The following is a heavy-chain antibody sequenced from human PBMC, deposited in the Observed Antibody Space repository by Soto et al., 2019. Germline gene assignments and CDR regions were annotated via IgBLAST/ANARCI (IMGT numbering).Heavy chain of an antibody. CDR1: GLTFDKYA. J-gene: IGHJ4*02. Sequence: GGSLRLSCTVSGLTFDKYAMSWVRQAPGKGLQWVSTIPGSGYTTYYADSVKGRFTISRDNSKSTLHLQMNSLRAEDTAIYYCTTDPPDSSWYPVDYWGQGTLVTVSS. V-gene: IGHV3-23*01. CDR2: IPGSGYTT. CDR3: TTDPPDSSWYPVDY. D-gene: IGHD1-20*01.